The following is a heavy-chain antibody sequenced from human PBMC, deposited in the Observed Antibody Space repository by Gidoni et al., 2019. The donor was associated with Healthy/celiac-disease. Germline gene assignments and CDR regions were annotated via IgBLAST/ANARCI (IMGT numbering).Heavy chain of an antibody. J-gene: IGHJ4*02. CDR3: ARRDKYSSSWYY. CDR2: ST. Sequence: STYYNPSLKSRVTISVDTSKNQFSLKLSSVTAADTAVYYCARRDKYSSSWYYWGQGTLVTVSS. V-gene: IGHV4-39*01. D-gene: IGHD6-13*01.